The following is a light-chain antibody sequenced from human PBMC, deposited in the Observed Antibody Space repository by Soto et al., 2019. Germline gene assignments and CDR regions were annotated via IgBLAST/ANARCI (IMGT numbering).Light chain of an antibody. CDR3: QHYNSYSEA. J-gene: IGKJ1*01. CDR2: KAS. V-gene: IGKV1-5*03. CDR1: QSVSGW. Sequence: DIHMTRCPSTLSASVGDTVTVTCRASQSVSGWLAWYQQKPGKAPKLLIYKASTLKSGVPSRFSGSGSGTEFTLTISSLQPDDFATYYCQHYNSYSEAFGQGTKVDIK.